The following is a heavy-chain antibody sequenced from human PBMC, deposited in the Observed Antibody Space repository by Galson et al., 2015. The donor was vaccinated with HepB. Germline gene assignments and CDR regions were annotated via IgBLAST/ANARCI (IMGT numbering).Heavy chain of an antibody. V-gene: IGHV5-10-1*04. J-gene: IGHJ4*02. Sequence: QSGAEVKKPGESLRISCKGSGYSFTSYWISWVRQMPGKGLEWMGRIDPSDSYTRYSPSFQGQVTISADKSISTAYLQWSSLKASDTAMYYCARLPRYYDSSGYSDYWGQGTLVTVSS. CDR2: IDPSDSYT. CDR1: GYSFTSYW. CDR3: ARLPRYYDSSGYSDY. D-gene: IGHD3-22*01.